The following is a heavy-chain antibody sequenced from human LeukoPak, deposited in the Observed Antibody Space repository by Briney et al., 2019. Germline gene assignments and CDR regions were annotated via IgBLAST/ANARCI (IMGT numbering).Heavy chain of an antibody. Sequence: PSETLSLTCTVSGGSVSSSSYYWGWIRQPPGKGLEWIGSIYYSGTTYYNPSLKSRVTISVDTSKNQFSLKLSSVTAADTAVYYCARGDIVLMVYAIRDTWFDPWGQGTLVTVSS. CDR3: ARGDIVLMVYAIRDTWFDP. CDR1: GGSVSSSSYY. J-gene: IGHJ5*02. CDR2: IYYSGTT. D-gene: IGHD2-8*01. V-gene: IGHV4-39*07.